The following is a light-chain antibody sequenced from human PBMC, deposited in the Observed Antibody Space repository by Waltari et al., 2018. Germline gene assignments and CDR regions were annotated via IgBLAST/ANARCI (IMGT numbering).Light chain of an antibody. CDR2: GAS. Sequence: EIVLTQSLGTMSFSLGERAPVYCRASQSVSRAFAWDQQKPGQAPRLLIYGASTRATGIPDRFSGSGSGTDFSLTISRLEPDDFAVYYCQHYLRLPVTFGQGTTVEI. CDR3: QHYLRLPVT. CDR1: QSVSRAF. V-gene: IGKV3-20*01. J-gene: IGKJ1*01.